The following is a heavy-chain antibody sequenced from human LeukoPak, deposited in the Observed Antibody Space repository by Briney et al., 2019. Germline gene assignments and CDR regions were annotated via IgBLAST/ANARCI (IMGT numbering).Heavy chain of an antibody. V-gene: IGHV4-38-2*02. CDR1: GYSVSSGYY. CDR2: IYHSGST. J-gene: IGHJ5*02. D-gene: IGHD5-18*01. CDR3: ARQHTYGSTPGDNWFDP. Sequence: PSETLSLTCTVSGYSVSSGYYWGWIRQPPGKGLEWIGSIYHSGSTYYNPSLKSRVTISVDTSKNHFSLRLSSVTAADTAVYYCARQHTYGSTPGDNWFDPWGQGTLVTVSS.